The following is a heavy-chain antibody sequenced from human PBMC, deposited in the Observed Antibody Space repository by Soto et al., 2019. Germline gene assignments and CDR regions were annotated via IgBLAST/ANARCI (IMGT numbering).Heavy chain of an antibody. J-gene: IGHJ4*02. Sequence: VKASSQACLYWFTGCGLRWVRQAPGQGLEWMGWISAYNGNTNYAQKLQGRVTMTTDTSINTAYMELSRLRSDDTAVYYCVARPLDYWGQGTLVTVSS. CDR1: LYWFTGCG. CDR3: VARPLDY. CDR2: ISAYNGNT. V-gene: IGHV1-18*04. D-gene: IGHD5-12*01.